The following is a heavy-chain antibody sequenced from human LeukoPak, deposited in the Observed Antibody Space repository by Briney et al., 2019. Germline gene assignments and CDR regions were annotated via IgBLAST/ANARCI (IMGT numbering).Heavy chain of an antibody. CDR3: ARGARSGYSTNDAFDI. Sequence: PGGSLRLSCAPSGFIFSSYAVSWVREAPGKGLEWVSSISSSISYIYYADSVKGRFTISRDNAKNSLYLQMNSLRAEDTAVYYCARGARSGYSTNDAFDIWGQGTIVTVSS. CDR1: GFIFSSYA. V-gene: IGHV3-21*01. D-gene: IGHD3-22*01. CDR2: ISSSISYI. J-gene: IGHJ3*02.